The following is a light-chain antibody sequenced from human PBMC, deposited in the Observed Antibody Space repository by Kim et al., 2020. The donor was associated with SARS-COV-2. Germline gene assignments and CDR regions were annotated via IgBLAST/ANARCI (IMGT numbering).Light chain of an antibody. J-gene: IGKJ2*01. CDR2: CAS. Sequence: EIMLTQSPGTLSLSPGERATLSCRASQSVSSNYLAWYQQKPGQAPRLLIYCASNRATGSPDRFSGSGSGTDFTLTISRLEPEDFAVYFCQQYGDSPYTFGQGTKLEI. V-gene: IGKV3-20*01. CDR3: QQYGDSPYT. CDR1: QSVSSNY.